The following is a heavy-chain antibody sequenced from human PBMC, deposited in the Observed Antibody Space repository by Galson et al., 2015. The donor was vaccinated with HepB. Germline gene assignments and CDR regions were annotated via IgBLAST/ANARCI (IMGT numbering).Heavy chain of an antibody. CDR1: GFTFSNYG. Sequence: SLRLSCAASGFTFSNYGMHRVRQAPGKGLERVAVISYDGSNKYYADSVKGRFTISRDNSKNTLYLQMNSLRAEDTALYYCAKDPYLYSALAGTMAGFDYWGQGTLVTVSS. D-gene: IGHD6-19*01. V-gene: IGHV3-30*18. CDR3: AKDPYLYSALAGTMAGFDY. CDR2: ISYDGSNK. J-gene: IGHJ4*02.